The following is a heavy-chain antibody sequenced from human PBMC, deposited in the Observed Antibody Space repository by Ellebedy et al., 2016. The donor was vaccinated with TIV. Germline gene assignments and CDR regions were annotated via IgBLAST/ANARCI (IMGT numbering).Heavy chain of an antibody. CDR3: ARQRRDIVVAVPAPTPYWYFDL. Sequence: SETLSLXXTVSGGSITSGLYYWAWIRQSPGKRLEWIGTIYYSGDTYYNPSLKSRVTISVDTSKNQFSLKLSSVTAADTTVYYCARQRRDIVVAVPAPTPYWYFDLWGRGTLVTVSS. J-gene: IGHJ2*01. D-gene: IGHD2-15*01. CDR2: IYYSGDT. V-gene: IGHV4-39*01. CDR1: GGSITSGLYY.